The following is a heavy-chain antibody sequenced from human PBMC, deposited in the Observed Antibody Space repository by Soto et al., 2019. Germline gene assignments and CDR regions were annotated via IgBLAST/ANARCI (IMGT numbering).Heavy chain of an antibody. J-gene: IGHJ5*02. CDR3: AKHIVVVPAAGYNWFDP. CDR1: GFTFSSYA. V-gene: IGHV3-23*01. D-gene: IGHD2-2*01. Sequence: GGSLRLSCAASGFTFSSYAMSWVRQAPGKGLEWVSAISGSGGSTYYADSVKGQFTISRDNSKNTLYLQMNSLRAEDTAVYYCAKHIVVVPAAGYNWFDPWGQGTLVTVSS. CDR2: ISGSGGST.